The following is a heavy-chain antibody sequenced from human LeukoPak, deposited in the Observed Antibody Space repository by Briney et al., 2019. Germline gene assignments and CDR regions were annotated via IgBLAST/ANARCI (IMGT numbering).Heavy chain of an antibody. D-gene: IGHD2-15*01. CDR2: ISGSGGST. CDR3: AKDPLYCSGGSCYDY. Sequence: GGSLRLSCAASGFTFSSYAMSWVRQAPGKGLEWVSAISGSGGSTYYADSVKGRFTISRDNSKNTLYLQMNSLRAEGTAVYYCAKDPLYCSGGSCYDYWGQGTLVTVSS. CDR1: GFTFSSYA. J-gene: IGHJ4*02. V-gene: IGHV3-23*01.